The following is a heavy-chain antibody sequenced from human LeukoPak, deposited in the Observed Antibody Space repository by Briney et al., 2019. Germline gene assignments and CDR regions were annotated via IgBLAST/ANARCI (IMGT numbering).Heavy chain of an antibody. CDR3: ARDREGYYDILTGYYGVGAFDI. J-gene: IGHJ3*02. CDR2: INPNSGGT. Sequence: ASVKVSRKASGYTFTGYYMHWVRQAPGQGLEWMGWINPNSGGTNYAQKFQGRVTMTRDTSISTAYMELSRLRSDDTAVYYCARDREGYYDILTGYYGVGAFDIWGQGTMVTVSS. V-gene: IGHV1-2*02. D-gene: IGHD3-9*01. CDR1: GYTFTGYY.